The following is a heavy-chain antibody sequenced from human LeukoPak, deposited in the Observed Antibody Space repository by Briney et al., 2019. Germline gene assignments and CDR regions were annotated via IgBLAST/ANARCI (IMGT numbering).Heavy chain of an antibody. CDR2: INEDGSVK. V-gene: IGHV3-7*01. CDR3: ARSSAYSYGR. CDR1: GFTFSTYW. Sequence: GGSLRLSCAGSGFTFSTYWMSWVRQVPGKGLEWMANINEDGSVKHYVDSVRGRFTISRDNAKSSLYLQMNSLRAEDTAVYYCARSSAYSYGRWGQGTLVTVS. J-gene: IGHJ4*02. D-gene: IGHD5-18*01.